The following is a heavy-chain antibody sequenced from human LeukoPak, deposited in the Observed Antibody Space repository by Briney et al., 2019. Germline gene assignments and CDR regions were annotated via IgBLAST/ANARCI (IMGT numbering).Heavy chain of an antibody. D-gene: IGHD3-22*01. Sequence: PGGSLRLSCAASGITLSRFAMHWVRQAPGKGLEWVALISYDGGKQWYADSVKGRFSISRDNSKNTLFLQMNSLRAEDTAVYYCAKAGYYYDRLDVNFWGQGTLVTVSS. J-gene: IGHJ4*02. CDR1: GITLSRFA. CDR2: ISYDGGKQ. V-gene: IGHV3-30*18. CDR3: AKAGYYYDRLDVNF.